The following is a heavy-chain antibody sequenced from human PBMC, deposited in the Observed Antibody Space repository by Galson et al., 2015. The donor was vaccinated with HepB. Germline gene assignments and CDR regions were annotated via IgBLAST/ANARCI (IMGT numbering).Heavy chain of an antibody. CDR2: ISSSSSYT. D-gene: IGHD3-9*01. Sequence: SLRLSCAASGFTFSDYYMSWIRQAPGKGLEWVSYISSSSSYTNYADSVKGRFTISRDNAKNSLYLQMNSLRAEDTAVYYCARDMGNYDILTGYYTRGDYWGQGTLVTVSS. J-gene: IGHJ4*02. V-gene: IGHV3-11*06. CDR1: GFTFSDYY. CDR3: ARDMGNYDILTGYYTRGDY.